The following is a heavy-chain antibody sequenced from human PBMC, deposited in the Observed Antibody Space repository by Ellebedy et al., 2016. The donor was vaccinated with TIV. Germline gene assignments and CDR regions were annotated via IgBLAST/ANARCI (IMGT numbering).Heavy chain of an antibody. CDR3: AREIRAYDS. CDR2: TYYRSKWYN. CDR1: GDSVSNNGVT. V-gene: IGHV6-1*01. Sequence: LRLSCAISGDSVSNNGVTWNWIRQSPSRGLECLGRTYYRSKWYNEYAVSVESRITINSDTSKNQFSLQLSSVTPEDTAIYYCAREIRAYDSWGQGTLVTVSS. J-gene: IGHJ4*02.